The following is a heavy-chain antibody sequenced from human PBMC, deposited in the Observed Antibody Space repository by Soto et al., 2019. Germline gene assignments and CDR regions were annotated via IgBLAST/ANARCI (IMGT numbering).Heavy chain of an antibody. CDR1: GFTVSSNY. V-gene: IGHV3-66*01. J-gene: IGHJ4*02. CDR2: IYSGGST. D-gene: IGHD6-19*01. CDR3: ARAGDSSSGWSLLLIGY. Sequence: GGSLRLSCAASGFTVSSNYMSWVRQAPGKGLEWVSVIYSGGSTYYADSVKGRFTISRDNSKNTLYLQMNSLRAEDTAVYYCARAGDSSSGWSLLLIGYWGQGTLVTVSS.